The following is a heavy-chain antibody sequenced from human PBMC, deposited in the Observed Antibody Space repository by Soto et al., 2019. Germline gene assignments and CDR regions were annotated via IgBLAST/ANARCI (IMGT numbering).Heavy chain of an antibody. D-gene: IGHD3-3*01. J-gene: IGHJ5*02. V-gene: IGHV1-18*01. Sequence: GASVKVSCKASGYTFTSYGISWVRRAPGQGLEWMGWISAYNGNTNYAQKLQGRVTMTTDTSTSTAYMELRSLRSDDTAVYYCASLRAPWGCGVFTPHWPTRFSPSCQGTLLPISS. CDR1: GYTFTSYG. CDR2: ISAYNGNT. CDR3: ASLRAPWGCGVFTPHWPTRFSP.